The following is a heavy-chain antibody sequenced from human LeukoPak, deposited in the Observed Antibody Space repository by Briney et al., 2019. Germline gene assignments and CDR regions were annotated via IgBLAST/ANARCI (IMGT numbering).Heavy chain of an antibody. CDR2: MNPNSGNT. CDR3: ARGVPQYSSSWYKRYYYYYMDV. Sequence: ASVKVSCKASGYTFTSYDINWARQATGQGLEWMGWMNPNSGNTGYAQKFQGRVTMTRNTSISTAYMELSSLRSEDTAVYYCARGVPQYSSSWYKRYYYYYMDVWGKGTTVTISS. J-gene: IGHJ6*03. D-gene: IGHD6-13*01. CDR1: GYTFTSYD. V-gene: IGHV1-8*02.